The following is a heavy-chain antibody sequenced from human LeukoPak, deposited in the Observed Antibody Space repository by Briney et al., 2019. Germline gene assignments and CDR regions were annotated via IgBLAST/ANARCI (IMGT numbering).Heavy chain of an antibody. D-gene: IGHD6-13*01. Sequence: GGSLRLSCEASGFTFSTYWMSWVRQAPGKGPECVANIKPDGSDKYYVDSMKGRFTISRDNSKNTLYLQMNSLRAEDTAVYYCAKRVPYSSSWYYFDYWGQGTLVTVSS. V-gene: IGHV3-7*03. CDR3: AKRVPYSSSWYYFDY. CDR2: IKPDGSDK. J-gene: IGHJ4*02. CDR1: GFTFSTYW.